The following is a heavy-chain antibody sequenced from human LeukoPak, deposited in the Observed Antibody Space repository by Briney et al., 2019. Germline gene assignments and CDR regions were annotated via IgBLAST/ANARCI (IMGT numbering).Heavy chain of an antibody. D-gene: IGHD2-15*01. V-gene: IGHV3-23*01. CDR2: ISDSGGST. J-gene: IGHJ6*02. CDR1: GFTISTYA. CDR3: AGAATYYYGMDV. Sequence: GGSLRLSCAAFGFTISTYAMTWVRQAPGKGLEWVSTISDSGGSTYYADSVKGRFTISRDNSKNALFLQMNSLRAEDTAVYYCAGAATYYYGMDVWGLGTTVTVSS.